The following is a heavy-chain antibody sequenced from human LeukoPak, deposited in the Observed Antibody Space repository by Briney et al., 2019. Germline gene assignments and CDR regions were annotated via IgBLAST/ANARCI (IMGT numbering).Heavy chain of an antibody. V-gene: IGHV3-43*02. CDR3: AKVGCSGGSCYPYDAFDI. CDR2: ISGDGGST. J-gene: IGHJ3*02. D-gene: IGHD2-15*01. Sequence: GGSLRLSCAASGFTFDDYAMHWVRQAPGKVLEWVSLISGDGGSTYYADSVKGRFTISRDNSKNSLYLQMNSLRTEDTALYYCAKVGCSGGSCYPYDAFDIWGQGTMVTVSS. CDR1: GFTFDDYA.